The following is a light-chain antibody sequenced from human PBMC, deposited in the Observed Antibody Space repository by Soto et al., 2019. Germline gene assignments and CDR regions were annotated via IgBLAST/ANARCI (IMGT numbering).Light chain of an antibody. Sequence: QSVLTQPPSASGSPGQSVTISCTGTSSDVGAYNYVSWYQQHPGKAPKLMIYDVNMRPSGVPDRFSGSKSGNTASLTVSGLEGEDEADYYCSSRAGTNMVFGGGTKVTVL. CDR1: SSDVGAYNY. J-gene: IGLJ2*01. CDR3: SSRAGTNMV. CDR2: DVN. V-gene: IGLV2-8*01.